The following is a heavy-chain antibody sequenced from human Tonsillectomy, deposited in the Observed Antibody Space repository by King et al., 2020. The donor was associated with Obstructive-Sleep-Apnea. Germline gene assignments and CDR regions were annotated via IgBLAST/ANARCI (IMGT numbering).Heavy chain of an antibody. J-gene: IGHJ4*02. V-gene: IGHV3-74*01. D-gene: IGHD5-12*01. CDR3: ARAGGYRR. CDR1: GFTFSSYW. CDR2: SNSAGSST. Sequence: VQLVESGGGLVQPGGSLRLSCAAAGFTFSSYWMHWVRQAPGKGLVWVSRSNSAGSSTSYADSVKGRFTISRDNAKNTLYLQMNSLRAEDTAVYYCARAGGYRRWGQGTLVTVSS.